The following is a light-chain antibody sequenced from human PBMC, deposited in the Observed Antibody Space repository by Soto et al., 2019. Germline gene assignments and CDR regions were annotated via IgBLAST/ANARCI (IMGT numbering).Light chain of an antibody. CDR2: GNI. Sequence: QSVLAQPPSVSGAPGQKVTISCTGSGSNIGAGYDLHWYQQLPGTAPKLLLYGNINRPSGVPDRFSGSKSGTSASLAITGLQAEDEADYYCQSYDSSHVFGTGTKVTVL. CDR3: QSYDSSHV. CDR1: GSNIGAGYD. J-gene: IGLJ1*01. V-gene: IGLV1-40*01.